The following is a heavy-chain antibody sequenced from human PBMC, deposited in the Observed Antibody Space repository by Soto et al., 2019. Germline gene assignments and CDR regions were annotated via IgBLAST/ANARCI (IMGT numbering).Heavy chain of an antibody. CDR3: AKRIHGSSWYAFDY. CDR2: ISTGGGDT. Sequence: GGTLRLTCAASGFTFSGYASSWVRKPPGMGLEWVSAISTGGGDTYYADSVKGRFTISRDNSKNTLYSQMNSLSAEDTAIYYCAKRIHGSSWYAFDYWGQGILVTVSS. V-gene: IGHV3-23*01. CDR1: GFTFSGYA. D-gene: IGHD6-13*01. J-gene: IGHJ4*02.